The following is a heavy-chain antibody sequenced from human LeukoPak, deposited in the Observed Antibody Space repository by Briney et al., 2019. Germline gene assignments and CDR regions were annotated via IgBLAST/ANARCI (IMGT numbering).Heavy chain of an antibody. V-gene: IGHV3-23*01. J-gene: IGHJ6*02. CDR2: ISGSGGST. Sequence: PGGSLRLSCAASGFTFSTYAMSWVRLAPGKGLEWVSGISGSGGSTYYADSVKGRFTSSRDNSNNTLYVQMNSLRVEDTAVYYCAKSGGLSGSGRLAMDVWGQGTTAIVSS. CDR3: AKSGGLSGSGRLAMDV. D-gene: IGHD3-10*01. CDR1: GFTFSTYA.